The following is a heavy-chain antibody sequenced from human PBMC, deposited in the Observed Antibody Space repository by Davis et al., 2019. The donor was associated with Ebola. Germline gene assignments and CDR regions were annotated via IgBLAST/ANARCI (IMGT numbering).Heavy chain of an antibody. CDR2: ISYDGSNK. D-gene: IGHD4-11*01. Sequence: PGGSLRLSCAASGFTFSSYAMHWVRQAPGKGLEWVAVISYDGSNKYYADSVKGRFTISRDNSKNTLYLQMNSLRAEDTAVYYCAKGRTVTTWGYWGQGTLVTVSS. CDR1: GFTFSSYA. J-gene: IGHJ4*02. CDR3: AKGRTVTTWGY. V-gene: IGHV3-30-3*01.